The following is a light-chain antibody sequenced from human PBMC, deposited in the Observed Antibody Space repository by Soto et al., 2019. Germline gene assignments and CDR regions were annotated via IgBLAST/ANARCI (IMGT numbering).Light chain of an antibody. CDR3: CYSAGSSTLV. CDR2: DVS. V-gene: IGLV2-11*01. CDR1: SSGVGRSNY. J-gene: IGLJ3*02. Sequence: QSALTQPRSVSGSPGQSVTISCTGISSGVGRSNYVSWYQHHPGKAPKLVIYDVSQRPSGVPDRFAGSKSGSTASLTISGLQPEEEADYFCCYSAGSSTLVFGGGTKLTVL.